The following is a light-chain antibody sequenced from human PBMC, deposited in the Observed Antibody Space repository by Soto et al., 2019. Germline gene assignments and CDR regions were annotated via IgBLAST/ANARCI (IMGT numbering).Light chain of an antibody. J-gene: IGKJ4*01. CDR1: QSISNW. CDR2: DAS. CDR3: QQTESYPST. Sequence: DIQMTQSPSTLPASVGDSVAIAVRASQSISNWLAWYQQKPGKAPKLLIYDASSLESGVPSRFSGSGSGTDFTLTISSLQPEDFATYYCQQTESYPSTFGGGTKVDIK. V-gene: IGKV1-5*01.